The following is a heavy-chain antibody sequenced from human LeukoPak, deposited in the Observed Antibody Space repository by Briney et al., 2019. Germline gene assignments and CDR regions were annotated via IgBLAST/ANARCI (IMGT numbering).Heavy chain of an antibody. D-gene: IGHD4-23*01. CDR3: AKRSDYGDNGNYFDY. CDR2: ISGSGGST. J-gene: IGHJ4*02. CDR1: GFTFSSYA. Sequence: GGSLRLSCAASGFTFSSYAMSWVRQAPGKGLEWVSAISGSGGSTYYADSVKGRFTISRDNSKDTLYLQMNSLSAEDTAVYYCAKRSDYGDNGNYFDYWGQGTPVTVSS. V-gene: IGHV3-23*01.